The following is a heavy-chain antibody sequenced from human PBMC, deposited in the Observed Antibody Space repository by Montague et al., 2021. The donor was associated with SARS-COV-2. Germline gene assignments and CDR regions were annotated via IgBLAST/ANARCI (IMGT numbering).Heavy chain of an antibody. D-gene: IGHD6-13*01. Sequence: SETLSLTCAVSGGSISTSNWWSWVRQPPGKGLEWIGGIYHSGSTYYNPSLKSRVTISVDKSKNQFSLRLTSVTASDTAVYYCARGGSSRSAFDYWGQGTLVIVSS. V-gene: IGHV4-4*02. CDR2: IYHSGST. J-gene: IGHJ4*02. CDR3: ARGGSSRSAFDY. CDR1: GGSISTSNW.